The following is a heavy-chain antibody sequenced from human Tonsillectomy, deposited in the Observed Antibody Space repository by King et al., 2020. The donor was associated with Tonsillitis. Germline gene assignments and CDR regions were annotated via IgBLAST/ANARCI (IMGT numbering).Heavy chain of an antibody. D-gene: IGHD6-19*01. J-gene: IGHJ3*01. CDR3: ARSLEQWLATSAFDL. V-gene: IGHV3-11*05. CDR2: ISTSSGYT. Sequence: VQLVESGGGLVKPGGSLRLSCAASGFTFSDYYMTWIRQAPGKGLEWVSYISTSSGYTNYADSVKGRFTISRDIAKNSLYLQMNSLRADDTAVYYCARSLEQWLATSAFDLWGQGKMVTVSS. CDR1: GFTFSDYY.